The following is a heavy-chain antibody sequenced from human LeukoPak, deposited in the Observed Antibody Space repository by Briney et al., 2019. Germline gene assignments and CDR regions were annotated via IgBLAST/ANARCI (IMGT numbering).Heavy chain of an antibody. J-gene: IGHJ4*02. D-gene: IGHD5-24*01. V-gene: IGHV3-30-3*01. CDR3: ARARFGYNRGPFDY. CDR1: GFTFSNYA. CDR2: ISYDGSNK. Sequence: GGSLRLSCAASGFTFSNYAMHWVGQAPGKGLEWVAFISYDGSNKHYADSMKGRFTISRDNSKNTLYLQMNSLRPEDTAVYYCARARFGYNRGPFDYWGQGILVTVSS.